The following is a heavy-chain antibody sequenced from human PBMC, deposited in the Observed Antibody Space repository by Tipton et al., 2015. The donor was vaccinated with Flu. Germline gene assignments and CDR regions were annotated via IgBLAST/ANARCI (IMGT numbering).Heavy chain of an antibody. D-gene: IGHD3-3*01. V-gene: IGHV3-20*04. CDR2: VNWRGDNT. J-gene: IGHJ3*01. CDR1: GFNFADYV. CDR3: ARSHKIFGGVRTPFDL. Sequence: SLRLSCAASGFNFADYVMTWVRQAPGKGLEWVSIVNWRGDNTGYGDSVKGRFTISRDNAKNSLYLQMNSLRAEDTAFYFCARSHKIFGGVRTPFDLWGQGTSVTVSS.